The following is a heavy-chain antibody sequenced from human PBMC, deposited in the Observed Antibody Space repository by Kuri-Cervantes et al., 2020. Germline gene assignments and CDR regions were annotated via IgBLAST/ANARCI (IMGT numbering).Heavy chain of an antibody. D-gene: IGHD6-6*01. J-gene: IGHJ4*02. CDR1: GFSLSTSGVG. Sequence: SGPTLVKPTQTLTLTCTFSGFSLSTSGVGVGWIRQPPGKALEWLALIYWDDDKRYSPSLKSRLTVSKDTSKNQVFLTMANMNPVDTATYYCAYLGLGSSDYWGQGILVTDSS. CDR2: IYWDDDK. CDR3: AYLGLGSSDY. V-gene: IGHV2-5*02.